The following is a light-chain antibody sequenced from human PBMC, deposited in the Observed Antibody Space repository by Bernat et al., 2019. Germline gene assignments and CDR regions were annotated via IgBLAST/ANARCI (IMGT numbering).Light chain of an antibody. CDR2: AAS. CDR3: QLSFSTPLT. Sequence: DIQMTQSPSSLSASVGDRVNITCRATQSISSYLNWYQQKPGKAPKLLIYAASSLQSDVSSRFSGSESGTDFTLTITNLQREDSANYYCQLSFSTPLTFGQGTRLEIK. J-gene: IGKJ5*01. V-gene: IGKV1-39*01. CDR1: QSISSY.